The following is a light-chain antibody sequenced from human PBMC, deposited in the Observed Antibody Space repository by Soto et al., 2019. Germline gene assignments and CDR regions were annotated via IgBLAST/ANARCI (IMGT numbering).Light chain of an antibody. V-gene: IGKV3-20*01. CDR2: ATS. CDR1: QTVNSDY. CDR3: HQFGYSPRT. J-gene: IGKJ1*01. Sequence: EIVLTQSPGTLSLSPGETATLSYRASQTVNSDYLAWFQQRPGQAPRLLIFATSRRATDIPDRFSGSGSGTDFTLAIRRLEPEDFAVYYCHQFGYSPRTFGQGTKVE.